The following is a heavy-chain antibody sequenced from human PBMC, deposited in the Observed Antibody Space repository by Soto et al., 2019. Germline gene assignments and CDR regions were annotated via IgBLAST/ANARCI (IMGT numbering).Heavy chain of an antibody. Sequence: QAHLAQSGAEVKKPGSSVTVSCKASGGTFNSYGISWVRQAPGQGLDWMGWISPHNGNAKYAQKFQDRVTMTADTAASTVYMELRSLRSDDSAVFYCARDRSGWYDFWGQGTLVTVSA. CDR1: GGTFNSYG. CDR2: ISPHNGNA. J-gene: IGHJ4*02. D-gene: IGHD6-19*01. V-gene: IGHV1-18*01. CDR3: ARDRSGWYDF.